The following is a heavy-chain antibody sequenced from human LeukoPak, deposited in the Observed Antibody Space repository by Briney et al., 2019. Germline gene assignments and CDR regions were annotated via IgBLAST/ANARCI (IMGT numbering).Heavy chain of an antibody. CDR3: ARGANYYDSSGYLFDTDY. CDR2: INPNSGGT. D-gene: IGHD3-22*01. J-gene: IGHJ4*02. CDR1: GYTFTGYY. V-gene: IGHV1-2*02. Sequence: ASVKVSCKASGYTFTGYYMHWVRQAPGQGLEWMGWINPNSGGTNYAQKFQGRVTMTRDTSISTAYMELSRLRSDDTAVYYCARGANYYDSSGYLFDTDYWGQGTQVTVSS.